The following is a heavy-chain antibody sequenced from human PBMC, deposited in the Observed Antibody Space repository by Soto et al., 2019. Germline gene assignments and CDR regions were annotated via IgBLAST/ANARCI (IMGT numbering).Heavy chain of an antibody. CDR3: ARGTSHPDY. CDR1: GFTFSSYS. CDR2: ISSSSNTI. D-gene: IGHD2-2*01. Sequence: PGGSLRLSCAASGFTFSSYSMSWGRQAPGKGLEGVSYISSSSNTIYYADSVKGRFTISRDNAKNSLYLQMNSLRDEDTAVYYCARGTSHPDYWGQGTLVTVSS. J-gene: IGHJ4*02. V-gene: IGHV3-48*02.